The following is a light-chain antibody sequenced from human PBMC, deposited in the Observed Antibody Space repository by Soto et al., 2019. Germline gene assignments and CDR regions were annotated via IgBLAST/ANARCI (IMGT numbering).Light chain of an antibody. CDR2: DVN. Sequence: QSALTQPASVSGSPGQSITISCTGTSSDVGGYNYVSWYQQHPGKAPKLMIYDVNNRPSGVSNRFSGSKSGNTASLTISGLQAEDEADYYCSSYTSTSTLAVFGGGTKRTVL. V-gene: IGLV2-14*03. J-gene: IGLJ2*01. CDR1: SSDVGGYNY. CDR3: SSYTSTSTLAV.